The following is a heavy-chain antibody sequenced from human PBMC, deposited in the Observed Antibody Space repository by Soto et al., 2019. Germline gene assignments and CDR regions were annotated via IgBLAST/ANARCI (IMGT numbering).Heavy chain of an antibody. J-gene: IGHJ4*02. CDR1: GFAFSTYA. V-gene: IGHV3-23*01. Sequence: PGGSLRLSCAASGFAFSTYAMSWVRQAPGKGLEWVLGISGSGGTTYYTDSLKGRFTISRDNSKNTLYLHMNSLRVDDTAVYYCAKFPTGVAATSGFDYWGQGPLVTVSS. CDR2: ISGSGGTT. D-gene: IGHD2-15*01. CDR3: AKFPTGVAATSGFDY.